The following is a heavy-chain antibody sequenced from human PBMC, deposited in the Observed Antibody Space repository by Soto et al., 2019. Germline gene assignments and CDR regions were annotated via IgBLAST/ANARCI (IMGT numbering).Heavy chain of an antibody. J-gene: IGHJ6*02. V-gene: IGHV3-30*02. Sequence: GGSLRLSCAASGFTFSSYGMHWVRQAPGKGLEWVAVIWYDGSNKYYADSVKGRFTISRDNSKNTLYLEVNSLRAEDTAIYYCAKDRAVVVPVSTSYFHYYGLDVWGQGTTVTVSS. D-gene: IGHD2-2*01. CDR1: GFTFSSYG. CDR3: AKDRAVVVPVSTSYFHYYGLDV. CDR2: IWYDGSNK.